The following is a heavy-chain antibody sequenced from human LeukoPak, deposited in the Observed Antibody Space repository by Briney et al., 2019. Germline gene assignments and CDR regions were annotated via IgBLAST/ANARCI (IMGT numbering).Heavy chain of an antibody. CDR3: ASVATNPFYYYYYYMDV. CDR2: IIPIFGTA. CDR1: GGTFSSYA. Sequence: SVKVSCKASGGTFSSYAISWVRQAPGQGLEWMGGIIPIFGTANYAQKFQGRVMITTDESTSTAYMELSSLRSEDTAVYYCASVATNPFYYYYYYMDVWGKGTTVTVSS. D-gene: IGHD5-12*01. J-gene: IGHJ6*03. V-gene: IGHV1-69*05.